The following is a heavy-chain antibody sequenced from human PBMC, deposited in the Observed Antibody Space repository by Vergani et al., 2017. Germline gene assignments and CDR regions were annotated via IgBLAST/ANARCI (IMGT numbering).Heavy chain of an antibody. Sequence: EVQLVESGGGLVKPGGSLRLSCAASGFTFSSYSMNWVRQAPGKGLEWVSSISSSSSYIYYADSVKGRFTISRDNAKNSLYLQMNSLRAEDTAVYYSARDRHDYGDYDDAFDIWGQGTMVTVSS. D-gene: IGHD4-17*01. J-gene: IGHJ3*02. V-gene: IGHV3-21*01. CDR1: GFTFSSYS. CDR3: ARDRHDYGDYDDAFDI. CDR2: ISSSSSYI.